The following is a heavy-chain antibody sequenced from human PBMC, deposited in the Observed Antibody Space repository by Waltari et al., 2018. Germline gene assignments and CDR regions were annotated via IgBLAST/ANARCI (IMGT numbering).Heavy chain of an antibody. CDR1: GFTFSSYA. J-gene: IGHJ4*02. V-gene: IGHV3-30-3*01. D-gene: IGHD6-19*01. Sequence: QVQLVESGGGVVQPGRSLRLSCAASGFTFSSYAMHWSRQAPGKRLEWVAVISDDGSNRYYAESVKGRFTISRDNSKNPLYLQMNSLRAEDTAVYYCAREGSGWTFDYWGQGTLVTVSS. CDR3: AREGSGWTFDY. CDR2: ISDDGSNR.